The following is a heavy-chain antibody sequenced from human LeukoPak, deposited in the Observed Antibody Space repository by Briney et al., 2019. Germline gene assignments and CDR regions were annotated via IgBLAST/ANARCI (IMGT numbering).Heavy chain of an antibody. D-gene: IGHD1-26*01. J-gene: IGHJ4*02. CDR1: GFTFSNSA. CDR3: AKDWSCDF. Sequence: GGSLRLSCAASGFTFSNSAMTWVRQAPGKGLEWVSAISDSGDKTHYADSVKGRFTISRDNSKNTLYLQMNSLRVEDTAIYYCAKDWSCDFWGQGTLITVSS. V-gene: IGHV3-23*01. CDR2: ISDSGDKT.